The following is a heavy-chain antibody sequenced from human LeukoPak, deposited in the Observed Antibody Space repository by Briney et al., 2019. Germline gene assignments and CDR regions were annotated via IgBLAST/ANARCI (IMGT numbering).Heavy chain of an antibody. Sequence: SETLSLTCTVSGGSISSYYWSWIRQPPGKGLEWIGYIYYSGSTNYNPSLKSRVTISVDTSKNQFSLKLSSVTAPDTAVYYCARVVWGSYRYANWGQGTLVTVSS. CDR2: IYYSGST. CDR3: ARVVWGSYRYAN. J-gene: IGHJ4*02. CDR1: GGSISSYY. D-gene: IGHD3-16*02. V-gene: IGHV4-59*01.